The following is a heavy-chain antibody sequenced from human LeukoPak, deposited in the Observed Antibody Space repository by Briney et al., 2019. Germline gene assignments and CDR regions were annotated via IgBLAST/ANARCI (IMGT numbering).Heavy chain of an antibody. Sequence: PSETLSLTCTVSGYFISSGYYWGWIRQPPGKRLEWVGSIHSSGNTYYNPTLKSRVTISVDTSKNQFSLNLTSVTAADAAVYYCARDLGYSGFDWAPWGQGTLVTVSS. CDR3: ARDLGYSGFDWAP. CDR1: GYFISSGYY. D-gene: IGHD5-12*01. V-gene: IGHV4-38-2*02. J-gene: IGHJ5*02. CDR2: IHSSGNT.